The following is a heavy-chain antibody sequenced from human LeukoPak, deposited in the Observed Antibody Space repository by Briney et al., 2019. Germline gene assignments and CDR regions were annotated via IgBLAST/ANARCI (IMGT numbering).Heavy chain of an antibody. CDR3: TTNHLFDI. CDR1: GFSFSAAW. J-gene: IGHJ3*02. Sequence: PGGSRRLSCATSGFSFSAAWMSWVRQAPGKGLEWIGLIRSEGGGGTACYAAYVKGRFIMSRDDSRNTVYLQMNSLRTEDTAVYYRTTNHLFDIWGQGTMVTVSS. CDR2: IRSEGGGGTA. V-gene: IGHV3-15*01.